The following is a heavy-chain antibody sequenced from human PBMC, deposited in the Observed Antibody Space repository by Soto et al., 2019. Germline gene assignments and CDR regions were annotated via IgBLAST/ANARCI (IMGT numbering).Heavy chain of an antibody. CDR3: AKGRRPDYFHYYPMDV. CDR1: GFTFSNYA. CDR2: ISGNGSRT. D-gene: IGHD3-9*01. J-gene: IGHJ6*02. Sequence: EMQLLESGGSLVQPGGSLRLSCAASGFTFSNYAMSWVRQAPGKGLEWVSIISGNGSRTYDADSVKGRFTISRDNPKNTLYVQMNSLKAEDTAVYYCAKGRRPDYFHYYPMDVWGQGTTVTVSS. V-gene: IGHV3-23*01.